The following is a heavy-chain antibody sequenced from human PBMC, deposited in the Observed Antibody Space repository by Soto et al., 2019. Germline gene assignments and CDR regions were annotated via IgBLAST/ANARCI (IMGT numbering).Heavy chain of an antibody. V-gene: IGHV3-30-3*01. CDR1: GFTFSSYA. D-gene: IGHD5-18*01. Sequence: GGSLRLSCAASGFTFSSYAMHWVRQAPGKGLEWVAVISYDGSNKYYADSVKGRFTISRDNSKNTLYLQMNSLRAEDTAVYYCARDFGGIHQGVFDYWGQGTLVTVSS. J-gene: IGHJ4*02. CDR2: ISYDGSNK. CDR3: ARDFGGIHQGVFDY.